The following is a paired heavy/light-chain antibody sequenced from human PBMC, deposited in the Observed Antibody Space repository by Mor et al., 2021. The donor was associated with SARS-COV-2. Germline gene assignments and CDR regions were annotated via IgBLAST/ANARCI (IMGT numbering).Light chain of an antibody. CDR3: AAWDDSLSGFV. J-gene: IGLJ1*01. V-gene: IGLV1-47*01. CDR1: SSNIGSNY. Sequence: QSVLTQPPSASGTPGQRVTISCSGSSSNIGSNYVYWYQQLPGTAPKLLIYRNSQRPTGVPDRFTGSKSGTSASLAISGLRSEDEADYYCAAWDDSLSGFVFGTGTKVTVL. CDR2: RNS.
Heavy chain of an antibody. Sequence: QAQLVESGGGVVQPGGSLRLSCAASRFTFSSYGMHWVRQAPGKGLEWVAIISHDASNKYYADSVKGRFTISRDNSRNTLYLQMNSLRAEDTAVYYCAKDWPWERQKEGPDYWGQGTLVTVSS. CDR3: AKDWPWERQKEGPDY. CDR1: RFTFSSYG. V-gene: IGHV3-30*18. CDR2: ISHDASNK. J-gene: IGHJ4*02. D-gene: IGHD1-26*01.